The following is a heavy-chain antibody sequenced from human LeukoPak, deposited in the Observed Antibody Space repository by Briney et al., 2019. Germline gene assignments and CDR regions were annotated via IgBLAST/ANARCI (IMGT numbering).Heavy chain of an antibody. Sequence: PGGSLRLSCAASGFTFSSYWMSWVRQAPGKGLEWVANIKQDGSEKYYVGSVKGRFTISRDNAKNSLYLQMNSLRAEDTAVYYCARDWSTMVRGVIIRSYYYMDVWGKGTTVTVSS. V-gene: IGHV3-7*01. CDR3: ARDWSTMVRGVIIRSYYYMDV. D-gene: IGHD3-10*01. J-gene: IGHJ6*03. CDR1: GFTFSSYW. CDR2: IKQDGSEK.